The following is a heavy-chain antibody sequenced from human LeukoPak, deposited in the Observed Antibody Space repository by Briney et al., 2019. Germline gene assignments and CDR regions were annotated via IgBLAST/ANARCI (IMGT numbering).Heavy chain of an antibody. J-gene: IGHJ4*02. V-gene: IGHV3-23*01. CDR3: AKVPVGLWFSFYFDY. CDR1: GFTFSSYA. Sequence: PGGSLRLSCAASGFTFSSYAMSWVRQAPGKGLEWVSAISGSGGSTYYADSVKGRFTISRDNSKNTLYLQMNSLRAEDTAVYYCAKVPVGLWFSFYFDYWGQGTLVTVSS. D-gene: IGHD3-10*01. CDR2: ISGSGGST.